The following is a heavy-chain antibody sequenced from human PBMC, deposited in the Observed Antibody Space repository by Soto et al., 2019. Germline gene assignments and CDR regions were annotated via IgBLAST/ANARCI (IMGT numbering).Heavy chain of an antibody. CDR3: APMSSSSSKLDV. CDR2: INPNSGGT. J-gene: IGHJ6*02. V-gene: IGHV1-2*02. Sequence: ASVKVSCKASGYTFTGYYMHWVRQAPGQGLEWMGWINPNSGGTNYAQKFQGRVTMTRDTSISTAYMELSRLRSDDTAVYYCAPMSSSSSKLDVWGQGTTVTVSS. CDR1: GYTFTGYY. D-gene: IGHD6-6*01.